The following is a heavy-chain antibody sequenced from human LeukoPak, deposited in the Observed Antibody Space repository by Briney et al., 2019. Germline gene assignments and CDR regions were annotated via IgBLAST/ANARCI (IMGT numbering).Heavy chain of an antibody. CDR1: GFAFSVYS. CDR3: ARDGGWRYDY. CDR2: ITNTGGST. Sequence: PGGSLGLSCAASGFAFSVYSMEWVRQAPGKGLEFVSGITNTGGSTYYANSVEGRFGISRDNSKNTLYLQMGSLRADDMAVYYCARDGGWRYDYWGQGTLVTVSS. D-gene: IGHD6-19*01. J-gene: IGHJ4*02. V-gene: IGHV3-64*01.